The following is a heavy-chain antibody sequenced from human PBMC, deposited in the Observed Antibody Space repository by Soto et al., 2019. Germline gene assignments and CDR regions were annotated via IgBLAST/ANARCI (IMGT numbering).Heavy chain of an antibody. D-gene: IGHD4-4*01. CDR2: IYYSGST. V-gene: IGHV4-39*01. Sequence: SETLSLTCTVSGGSISSSSYYWGWIRQPPGKGLEWIGSIYYSGSTYYNPSLKSRVTISVDTSKNQFSLKLSSVTAADTAVYYCARSGVLQYYFDYWGQGTLVTVSS. CDR1: GGSISSSSYY. CDR3: ARSGVLQYYFDY. J-gene: IGHJ4*02.